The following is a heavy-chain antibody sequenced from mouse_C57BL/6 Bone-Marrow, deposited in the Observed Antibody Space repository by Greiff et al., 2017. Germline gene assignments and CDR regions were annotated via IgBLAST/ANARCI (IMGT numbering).Heavy chain of an antibody. CDR1: GFSLTSYG. CDR2: IGSGGST. D-gene: IGHD2-3*01. CDR3: DRDGSLYDGYWYFDV. V-gene: IGHV2-2*01. J-gene: IGHJ1*03. Sequence: VMLVESGPGLVQPSQCLSITCTASGFSLTSYGVHWVRQSPGKGLEWMGVIGSGGSTDYNAAFISRLSISKDNPKSNVFFKMNSLHAEATAIYSCDRDGSLYDGYWYFDVWGTGTTVTVSS.